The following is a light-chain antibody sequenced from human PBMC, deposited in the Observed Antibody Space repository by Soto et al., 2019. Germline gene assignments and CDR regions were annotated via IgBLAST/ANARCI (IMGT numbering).Light chain of an antibody. CDR3: QQYGSSPTT. Sequence: EIVLTQSVGTLSVYTGERATLSCRASQSVASNYLAWYQQKPGQAPRLLIFGASIRATGLPDRFSGSGSGTDFTLTISRLEPEDFAVYHCQQYGSSPTTFGHGTRWIT. V-gene: IGKV3-20*01. CDR1: QSVASNY. CDR2: GAS. J-gene: IGKJ1*01.